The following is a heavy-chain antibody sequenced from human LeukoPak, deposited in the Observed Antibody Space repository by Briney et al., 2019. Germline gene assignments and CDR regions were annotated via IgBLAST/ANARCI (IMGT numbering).Heavy chain of an antibody. CDR1: GFTFSGSV. D-gene: IGHD2-2*01. CDR2: IRTKPNNYAT. V-gene: IGHV3-73*01. J-gene: IGHJ4*02. Sequence: GGSLRLSCAASGFTFSGSVMHWVRQAYGKGLEWVGRIRTKPNNYATSYAASVRGMFSLSRDDSKNTAYLQMDSLKTEDTAVYYCTSDTRGHFDYWGQGSLVTVSS. CDR3: TSDTRGHFDY.